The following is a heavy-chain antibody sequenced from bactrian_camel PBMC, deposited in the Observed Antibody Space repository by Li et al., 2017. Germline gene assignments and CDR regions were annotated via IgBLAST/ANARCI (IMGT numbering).Heavy chain of an antibody. CDR3: AASRFEASNCYEFTQSDF. CDR1: EDIDYC. D-gene: IGHD3*01. CDR2: IDTVGVR. Sequence: HVQLVESGGGAVEAGGSLRLSCSASEDIDYCMGWFRQAPGKEREAVAHIDTVGVRKYAESVKGRFFISRDNPENTLTLQMNDLKPEDTGTYYCAASRFEASNCYEFTQSDFWGQGTQVTVS. J-gene: IGHJ4*01. V-gene: IGHV3S53*01.